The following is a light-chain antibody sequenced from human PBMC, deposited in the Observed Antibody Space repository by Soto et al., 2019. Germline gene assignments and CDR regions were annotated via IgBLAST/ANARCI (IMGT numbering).Light chain of an antibody. CDR1: SSDVGSYNR. V-gene: IGLV2-18*02. J-gene: IGLJ1*01. CDR3: NSYTSSNTDV. Sequence: QSALTQPPSVSGSPGQSVTISCTGTSSDVGSYNRVSWYQQPPGTAPKLMIYEVSNRPSGVPDRFSGSKSGNTASLTISGLQPEEEADYYCNSYTSSNTDVFGTGTKVTVL. CDR2: EVS.